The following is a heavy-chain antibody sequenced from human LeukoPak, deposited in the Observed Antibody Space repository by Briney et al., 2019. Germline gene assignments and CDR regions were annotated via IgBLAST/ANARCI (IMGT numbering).Heavy chain of an antibody. J-gene: IGHJ4*02. CDR2: INPSGGST. D-gene: IGHD6-19*01. CDR3: ARVTSGWTQSTEFDY. V-gene: IGHV1-46*01. CDR1: GYTFTSYY. Sequence: GASVKVSCKASGYTFTSYYMHWVRQAPGQGLEWMGIINPSGGSTSYAQKFRGRVTMTRDMSTSTVYMELSSLRSEDTAVYYCARVTSGWTQSTEFDYWGQGTLVTVSS.